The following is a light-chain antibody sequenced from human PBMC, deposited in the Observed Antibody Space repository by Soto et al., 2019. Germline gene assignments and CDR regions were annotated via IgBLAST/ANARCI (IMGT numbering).Light chain of an antibody. V-gene: IGKV1-5*01. CDR2: DAS. CDR3: QQYKSYSWT. J-gene: IGKJ1*01. Sequence: DIQITHSPSTLAASVGDRVTITCRSSQSINIWLAWYQPKPGKAPKVLIYDASSLKSGVPSRCSRSGSGTEFTLTITSLQPDDFATYYCQQYKSYSWTLGQGTKVDIK. CDR1: QSINIW.